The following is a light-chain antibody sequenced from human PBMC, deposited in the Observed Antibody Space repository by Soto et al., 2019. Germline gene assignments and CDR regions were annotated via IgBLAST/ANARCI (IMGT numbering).Light chain of an antibody. CDR1: SGDVGGSNH. Sequence: QSALTQPRSVSGSPGQSVTISCTGTSGDVGGSNHVSWYQHHPGQAPKFLIYDVTKRPSGVPDRFSGSKSGNTASLTISGLQAEDEADYYCCSDAGTDTFVFGTGTKLTVL. CDR2: DVT. J-gene: IGLJ1*01. CDR3: CSDAGTDTFV. V-gene: IGLV2-11*01.